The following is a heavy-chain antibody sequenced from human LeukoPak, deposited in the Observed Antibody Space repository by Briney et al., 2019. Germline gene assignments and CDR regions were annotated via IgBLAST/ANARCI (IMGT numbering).Heavy chain of an antibody. CDR2: IYSGGST. CDR1: GFTVSSDY. J-gene: IGHJ4*02. V-gene: IGHV3-53*01. CDR3: AKDALRDSWYPDY. Sequence: GGSLRLSCAASGFTVSSDYMSWVRQAPGKGLEWVSVIYSGGSTYYADSVKGRFTISRDNSKNTLYLQMNSLRAEDTAVYYCAKDALRDSWYPDYWGQGTLVTVSS. D-gene: IGHD6-13*01.